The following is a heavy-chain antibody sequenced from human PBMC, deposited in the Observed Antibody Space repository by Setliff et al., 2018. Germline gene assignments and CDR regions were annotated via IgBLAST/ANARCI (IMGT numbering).Heavy chain of an antibody. Sequence: GGSLRLSCAASGFIFSSHEMNWVRQAPGKGLEWVSYTSSSGSTENYADSVKGRFTISRDNAKNSLYLQMNSLRAEDTAVYYCARYSSGWFFDYWGQGTPVTVSS. CDR3: ARYSSGWFFDY. V-gene: IGHV3-48*03. J-gene: IGHJ4*02. CDR1: GFIFSSHE. D-gene: IGHD6-19*01. CDR2: TSSSGSTE.